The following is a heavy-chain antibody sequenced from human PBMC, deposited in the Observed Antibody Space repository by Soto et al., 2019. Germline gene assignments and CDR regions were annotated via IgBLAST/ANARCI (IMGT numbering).Heavy chain of an antibody. CDR1: GGSISTINW. D-gene: IGHD6-6*01. V-gene: IGHV4-4*02. J-gene: IGHJ6*02. CDR3: ARVSSSSVFGMDV. CDR2: IYQTGST. Sequence: SETLSLTCAVSGGSISTINWWTWVRQPPGKGLDWIGEIYQTGSTSYNPSLESRVTIPIDKSKNQFSLKLRSVTAADTAVYYCARVSSSSVFGMDVWGQGTTVTVSS.